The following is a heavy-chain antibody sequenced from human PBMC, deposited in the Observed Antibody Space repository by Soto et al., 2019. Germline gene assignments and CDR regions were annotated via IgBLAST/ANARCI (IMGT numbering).Heavy chain of an antibody. Sequence: ASVKVSCKASGYTFTSCDIHWVRQAPGQGLEWMGWMNPSTGNTGFAQKFQGRVTMTRNTAISTAYTELRSLTSEDTAVYYCARRKERSGPHYFDSWGQGTLVTVSS. J-gene: IGHJ4*02. CDR1: GYTFTSCD. CDR3: ARRKERSGPHYFDS. CDR2: MNPSTGNT. V-gene: IGHV1-8*01.